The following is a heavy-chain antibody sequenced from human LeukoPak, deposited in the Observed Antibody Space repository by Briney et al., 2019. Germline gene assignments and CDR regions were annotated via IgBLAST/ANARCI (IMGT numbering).Heavy chain of an antibody. CDR3: ASAQYYDFWSGFLNWSDP. V-gene: IGHV4-59*01. Sequence: SETLSLTCTVSGXSISSYYWSWIRQPPGKGLEWIGYTYYSGSTNYNPSLKSRVTISVDTSKTQFSLKLSSVTAADTAVYYCASAQYYDFWSGFLNWSDPWGQGTLVTVSS. CDR1: GXSISSYY. CDR2: TYYSGST. J-gene: IGHJ5*02. D-gene: IGHD3-3*01.